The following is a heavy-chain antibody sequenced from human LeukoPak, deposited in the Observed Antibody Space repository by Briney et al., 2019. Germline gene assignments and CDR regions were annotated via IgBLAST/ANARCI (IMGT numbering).Heavy chain of an antibody. CDR1: GFIFSDHY. CDR2: ISASSGYT. J-gene: IGHJ5*02. V-gene: IGHV3-11*06. Sequence: GGSLRLSCEASGFIFSDHYMSWIRQAPGKGLEWVSYISASSGYTKYVDSVKGRFTISRDNAKTSVYLQMNSLRADDTAVYYCARDWSPNWFDPWGQGTPVTVSS. CDR3: ARDWSPNWFDP.